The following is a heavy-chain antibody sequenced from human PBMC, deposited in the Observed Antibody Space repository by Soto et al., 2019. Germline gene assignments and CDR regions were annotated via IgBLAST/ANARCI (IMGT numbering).Heavy chain of an antibody. CDR2: ISYRGIT. D-gene: IGHD3-9*01. CDR3: ARMSATGTRWFDS. CDR1: SASISSGAYY. Sequence: QVQLQESGPGLVKPSQTLSLTCTVSSASISSGAYYCSWIRHFPGKGLEWIGDISYRGITHYNPSLNSRVTISRDTSENQFSLKVNSVTAADTAVYYCARMSATGTRWFDSWGQGTQVTVSS. V-gene: IGHV4-31*03. J-gene: IGHJ5*01.